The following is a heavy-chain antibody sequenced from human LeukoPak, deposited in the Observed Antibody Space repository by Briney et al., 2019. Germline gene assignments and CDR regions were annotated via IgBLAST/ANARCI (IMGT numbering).Heavy chain of an antibody. V-gene: IGHV1-69*13. CDR2: IIPIFGTA. J-gene: IGHJ5*02. CDR3: ARDAYYYGSGSHWASNWFDP. Sequence: SVKVSYKASGGTFSIYAISWVRQAPGQGLEWMGGIIPIFGTANYAQKFQGRVTITADESTSTAYMELSSLRSEDTAVYYCARDAYYYGSGSHWASNWFDPWGQGTLVTVSS. CDR1: GGTFSIYA. D-gene: IGHD3-10*01.